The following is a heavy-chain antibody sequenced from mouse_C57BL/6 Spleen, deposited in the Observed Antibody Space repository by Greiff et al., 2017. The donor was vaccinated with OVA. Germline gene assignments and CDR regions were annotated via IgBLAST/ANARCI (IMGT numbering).Heavy chain of an antibody. D-gene: IGHD2-4*01. J-gene: IGHJ4*01. Sequence: VQLQQPGAELVMPEASVKLSCKASGYTFTSYWMHWVKQRPGQGLEWIGEIDPSDSYTNYNQKFKGKSTLTVDKSSSTAYMQLSSLTSEDSAVYYCARKIYYDYDGYAMDYWGQGTSVTVSS. V-gene: IGHV1-69*01. CDR1: GYTFTSYW. CDR3: ARKIYYDYDGYAMDY. CDR2: IDPSDSYT.